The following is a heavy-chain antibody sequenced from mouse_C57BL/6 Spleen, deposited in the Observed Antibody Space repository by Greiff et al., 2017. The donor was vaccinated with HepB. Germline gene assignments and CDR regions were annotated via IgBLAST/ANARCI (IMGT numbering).Heavy chain of an antibody. D-gene: IGHD1-1*01. CDR3: AITTVVASSRAMDY. Sequence: QVQLQQPGAELVMPGASVKLSCKASGYTFTSYWMHWVKQRPGQGLEWIGEIDPSDSYTNYNQKFKGKSTLTVDKSSSTAYMQLSSLTSEDSAVYYCAITTVVASSRAMDYWGQGTSVTVSS. CDR1: GYTFTSYW. V-gene: IGHV1-69*01. J-gene: IGHJ4*01. CDR2: IDPSDSYT.